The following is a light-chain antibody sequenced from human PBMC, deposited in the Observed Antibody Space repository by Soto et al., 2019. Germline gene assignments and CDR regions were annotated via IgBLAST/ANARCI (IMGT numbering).Light chain of an antibody. Sequence: EIVLTQSPGTLSLSPLERATLSCRASQSVSSNYLGWYQQRPGQAPRLLIYAASSRATGIPDRFSGRGSGTDFTLTITRLEPEDFAVYYCQQYGSTPRTFGQGTKVDIK. CDR2: AAS. CDR3: QQYGSTPRT. J-gene: IGKJ1*01. CDR1: QSVSSNY. V-gene: IGKV3-20*01.